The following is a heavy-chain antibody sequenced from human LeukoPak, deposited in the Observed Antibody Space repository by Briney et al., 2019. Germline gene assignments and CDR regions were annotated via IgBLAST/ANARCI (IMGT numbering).Heavy chain of an antibody. V-gene: IGHV3-7*01. CDR1: GFTFSSYW. CDR2: IKQDGSEK. D-gene: IGHD3-22*01. Sequence: PGGSLRLSCAASGFTFSSYWMSWVRQAPGKGLEWVANIKQDGSEKYYVDSVKGRFTISRDNAKNSLYLQMNSLRAEDTAVYYCARYYYYDSSGLRSTGAFDIWGQGTMVTVSS. CDR3: ARYYYYDSSGLRSTGAFDI. J-gene: IGHJ3*02.